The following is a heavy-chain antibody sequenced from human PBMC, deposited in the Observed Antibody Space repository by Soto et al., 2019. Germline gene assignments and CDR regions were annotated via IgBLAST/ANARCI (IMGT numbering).Heavy chain of an antibody. D-gene: IGHD2-15*01. V-gene: IGHV4-39*01. CDR3: ASPPRYCSGGSCYHFDY. Sequence: SETLSLTCTASGGSISSSSYYWGWIRQPPGKGLEWIGSIYYSGSTYYNPSLKSRVTISVDTSKNQFSLKLSSVTAADTAVYYCASPPRYCSGGSCYHFDYWGQGTLVTVSS. J-gene: IGHJ4*02. CDR2: IYYSGST. CDR1: GGSISSSSYY.